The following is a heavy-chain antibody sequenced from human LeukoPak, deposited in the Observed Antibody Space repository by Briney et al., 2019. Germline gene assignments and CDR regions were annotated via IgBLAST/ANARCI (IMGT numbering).Heavy chain of an antibody. CDR1: GFTFSSYG. CDR3: AKDRGFWSREDYFDY. Sequence: GGSLRLSCAASGFTFSSYGMHWVRQAPGKGLEGVAFIRYDGSNKYYADSVKGRFTISRDNSKNTLYLQMNSLRAEDTALYYCAKDRGFWSREDYFDYWGQGTLVTVSS. CDR2: IRYDGSNK. D-gene: IGHD3-3*01. V-gene: IGHV3-30*02. J-gene: IGHJ4*02.